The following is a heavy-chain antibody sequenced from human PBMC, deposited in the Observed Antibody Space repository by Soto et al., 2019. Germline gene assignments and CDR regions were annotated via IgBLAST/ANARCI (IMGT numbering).Heavy chain of an antibody. Sequence: SETLSLTCTVSGGSISSSSYYWGWIRQPPGKGLEWIGSIYYSGSTYYNPSLKSRVTISVDTSKNQFSLKLSSVTAADTAVYYCASKHYYDRSGSIDYWGQGTLVTVSP. CDR3: ASKHYYDRSGSIDY. V-gene: IGHV4-39*01. CDR2: IYYSGST. D-gene: IGHD3-22*01. CDR1: GGSISSSSYY. J-gene: IGHJ4*02.